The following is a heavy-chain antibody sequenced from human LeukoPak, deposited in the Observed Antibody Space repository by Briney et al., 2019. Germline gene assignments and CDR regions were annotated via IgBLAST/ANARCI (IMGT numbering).Heavy chain of an antibody. CDR2: IYHSGST. CDR3: ARVRAYYYDFDF. V-gene: IGHV4-38-2*02. D-gene: IGHD3-22*01. J-gene: IGHJ4*02. CDR1: GYSISSGYF. Sequence: PSETPSLTCTVSGYSISSGYFWGWIRQPPVKGLEWIANIYHSGSTDYNPSLKSRVTISVDTSKNQFSLKLSSVTAADTAVYYCARVRAYYYDFDFWGQGTLVTVSS.